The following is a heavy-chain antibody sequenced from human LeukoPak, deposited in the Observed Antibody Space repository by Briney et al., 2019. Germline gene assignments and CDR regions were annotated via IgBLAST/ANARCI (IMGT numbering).Heavy chain of an antibody. D-gene: IGHD3-10*01. J-gene: IGHJ5*02. V-gene: IGHV4-4*07. CDR2: ISPSGST. CDR1: GGSISSYY. Sequence: PSGTLSLTCTDSGGSISSYYRSWIPQPAGKGLEWISRISPSGSTNYNPSLKSRVTMSVDTSKNQFSLKLSSVTAADTAVYYCARDRPLWFGEMGWFDPWGQGTLVTVSS. CDR3: ARDRPLWFGEMGWFDP.